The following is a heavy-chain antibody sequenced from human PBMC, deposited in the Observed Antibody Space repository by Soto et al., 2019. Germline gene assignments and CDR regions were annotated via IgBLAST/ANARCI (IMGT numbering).Heavy chain of an antibody. CDR1: VFTFSSYS. CDR3: ARGQANYYYGMDV. V-gene: IGHV3-21*01. CDR2: ISSSSSSYI. J-gene: IGHJ6*02. Sequence: PGWYLRLSCAPSVFTFSSYSINCVLRTPGKGLEWVSSISSSSSSYIYYADSVKGRFTISRDNAKNSLYLQMNSLRAEDTAVYYCARGQANYYYGMDVWGQGTTVTVSS.